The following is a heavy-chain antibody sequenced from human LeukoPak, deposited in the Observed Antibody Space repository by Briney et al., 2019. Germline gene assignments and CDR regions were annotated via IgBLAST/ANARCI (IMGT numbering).Heavy chain of an antibody. CDR1: GGSFSGYY. CDR2: IYYSGST. V-gene: IGHV4-59*08. J-gene: IGHJ4*02. CDR3: ARLRDYYFDY. D-gene: IGHD3/OR15-3a*01. Sequence: SETLSLTCAVYGGSFSGYYWSWIRQPPGKGLEWIGYIYYSGSTNYNPSLKSRVTISVDTSKNQFSLKLSSVTAADTAVYYCARLRDYYFDYWGQGTLVTVSS.